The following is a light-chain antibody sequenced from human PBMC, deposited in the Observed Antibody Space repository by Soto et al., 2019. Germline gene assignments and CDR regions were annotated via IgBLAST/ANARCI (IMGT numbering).Light chain of an antibody. CDR1: QSISTS. Sequence: DIQMTQSPSTLSASVGDRVTITCRASQSISTSLAWYQQKPGKAPKLLIHDASSLESGVPSRFSGSGSGTEFTLTISSLQPDDFATYYCQQHYSFPLTFGQGTKVDIK. CDR2: DAS. V-gene: IGKV1-5*01. CDR3: QQHYSFPLT. J-gene: IGKJ1*01.